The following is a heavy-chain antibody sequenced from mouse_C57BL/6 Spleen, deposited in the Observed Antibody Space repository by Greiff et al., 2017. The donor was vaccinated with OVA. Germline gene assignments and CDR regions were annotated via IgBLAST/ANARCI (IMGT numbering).Heavy chain of an antibody. D-gene: IGHD1-1*01. CDR3: ARDSYYGSSYPFAY. CDR1: GYSITSGYY. V-gene: IGHV3-6*01. CDR2: ISYDGSN. Sequence: EVKLVESGPGLVKPSQSLSLTCSVTGYSITSGYYWNWIRQFPGNKLEWMGYISYDGSNNYNPSLKNRISIPRDTSKNQFFLKLNSVTTEDTATYYCARDSYYGSSYPFAYWGQGTLVTVSA. J-gene: IGHJ3*01.